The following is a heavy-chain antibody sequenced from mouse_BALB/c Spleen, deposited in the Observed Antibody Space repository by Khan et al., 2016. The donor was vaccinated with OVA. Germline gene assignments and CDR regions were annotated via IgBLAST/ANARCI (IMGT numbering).Heavy chain of an antibody. V-gene: IGHV5-15*02. Sequence: EVKLVESGGGFVQPGGSRKLSCGASGFTFSDYGMAWVRQAPGKGPEWVAFISNLAYSIYYADTVTGRFTISRENAKNTLYLEMSSLRSEDTAMYYCARFWSMDYWGQGTSVTVSS. J-gene: IGHJ4*01. CDR2: ISNLAYSI. CDR1: GFTFSDYG. CDR3: ARFWSMDY.